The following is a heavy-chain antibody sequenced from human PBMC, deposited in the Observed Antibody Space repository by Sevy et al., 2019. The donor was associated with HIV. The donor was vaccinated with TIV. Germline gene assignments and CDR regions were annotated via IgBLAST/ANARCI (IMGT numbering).Heavy chain of an antibody. CDR1: GFTFSSYG. CDR3: AKIILIRRPKGMDV. Sequence: GESLKISCAASGFTFSSYGMHWVRQAPGKGLEWVAVISYDGSNKYYADSVKGRFTISRDNSKNTLYLQMNSLRAEDTAVYHCAKIILIRRPKGMDVWGQGTTVTVSS. D-gene: IGHD3-16*02. V-gene: IGHV3-30*18. CDR2: ISYDGSNK. J-gene: IGHJ6*02.